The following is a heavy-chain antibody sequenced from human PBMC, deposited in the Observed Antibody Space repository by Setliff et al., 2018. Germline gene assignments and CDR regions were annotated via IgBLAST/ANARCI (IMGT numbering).Heavy chain of an antibody. CDR1: GGTFSSYA. D-gene: IGHD1-26*01. Sequence: SVKVSCKASGGTFSSYAITWVRQAPGQGLEWMGGIIPIFGTAKYAQKFQGRVTITADQSTRTAYMELSSLRSEDTAVHYCAIPSSGNFYFDYWGQGTLVTVSS. V-gene: IGHV1-69*13. J-gene: IGHJ4*02. CDR2: IIPIFGTA. CDR3: AIPSSGNFYFDY.